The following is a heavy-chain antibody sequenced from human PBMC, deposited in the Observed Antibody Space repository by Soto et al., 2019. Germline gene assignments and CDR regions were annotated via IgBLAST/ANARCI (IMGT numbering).Heavy chain of an antibody. V-gene: IGHV4-39*01. CDR3: ASQDSRGYSYGMDV. J-gene: IGHJ6*02. Sequence: SETLSVTCTVSDGSISSSSYYWGRIRQPPGKGLEWIGSIYYSGSTYYNPSLKSRVTISVDTSKNQFSLKLSSVTAADTAVYYCASQDSRGYSYGMDVWGQGTTVTVSS. D-gene: IGHD5-18*01. CDR2: IYYSGST. CDR1: DGSISSSSYY.